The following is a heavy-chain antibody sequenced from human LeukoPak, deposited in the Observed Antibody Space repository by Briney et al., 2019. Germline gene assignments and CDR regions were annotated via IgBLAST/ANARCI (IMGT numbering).Heavy chain of an antibody. CDR1: GFTFSSYA. J-gene: IGHJ4*02. D-gene: IGHD2-15*01. CDR3: AKDRRYCSGGSCFYFDY. V-gene: IGHV3-23*01. Sequence: GGSLRLSCAASGFTFSSYAMSWVRQAPGKGLEWVSAISGLGGSTYYADSVKGRFTIARDNSKNTLYLQMNSLRAEDTAVYYCAKDRRYCSGGSCFYFDYWGQGTLVTVSS. CDR2: ISGLGGST.